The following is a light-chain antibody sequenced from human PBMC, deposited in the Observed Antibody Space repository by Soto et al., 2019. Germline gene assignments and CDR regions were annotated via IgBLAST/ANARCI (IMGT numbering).Light chain of an antibody. J-gene: IGKJ1*01. CDR2: DTS. Sequence: EVVLTQSPATLSLSPGERATLSCRASQSVISYLAWYQQKPGQPPRLLIYDTSNRATGVPARSSGSGSGTDFTLTISSLEPEDFAVYYCQQRNIWPWTFGQGTKVEIK. CDR1: QSVISY. V-gene: IGKV3-11*01. CDR3: QQRNIWPWT.